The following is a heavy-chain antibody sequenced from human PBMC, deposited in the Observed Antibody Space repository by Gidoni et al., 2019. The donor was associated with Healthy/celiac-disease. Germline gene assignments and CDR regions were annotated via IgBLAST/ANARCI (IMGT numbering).Heavy chain of an antibody. J-gene: IGHJ4*02. D-gene: IGHD5-12*01. V-gene: IGHV4-59*01. CDR1: GGSISSYH. CDR3: ARGVEMATIGSFDY. CDR2: IYYSGST. Sequence: QVQLQESGPGLVKPSETLSLTCTVSGGSISSYHWSWIRQPPGKGLEWIGYIYYSGSTNYNPSLKSRVTISVDTSKNQFSLKLSSVTAADTAVYYCARGVEMATIGSFDYWGQGTLVTVSS.